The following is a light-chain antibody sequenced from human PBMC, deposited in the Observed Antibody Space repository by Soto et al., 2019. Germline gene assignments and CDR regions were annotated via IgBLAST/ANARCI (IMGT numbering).Light chain of an antibody. Sequence: QSVLTQPASVSGSPGQSITISCTGTSSDAGGYNFVSWYQQHPGKAPKLMIYDVSNRPSGVSSRFSGSKSGNTASLTISGLQAEDEADYYCSSYTSSSTSIVFGTGTKLTVL. V-gene: IGLV2-14*03. CDR1: SSDAGGYNF. CDR3: SSYTSSSTSIV. J-gene: IGLJ1*01. CDR2: DVS.